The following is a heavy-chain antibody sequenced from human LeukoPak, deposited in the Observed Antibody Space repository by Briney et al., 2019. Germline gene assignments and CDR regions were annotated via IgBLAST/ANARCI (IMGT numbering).Heavy chain of an antibody. J-gene: IGHJ6*02. CDR2: INPNSGGT. CDR1: GYTFTVYY. Sequence: GASVTVSCKASGYTFTVYYMHWVRQAPGQGLEWMGWINPNSGGTNYAQKFQGRVTMTRDTSISTAYMELSRLRSDDTAVYYCASDREYQLLSYGMDVWGQGTTVIVSS. CDR3: ASDREYQLLSYGMDV. D-gene: IGHD2-2*01. V-gene: IGHV1-2*02.